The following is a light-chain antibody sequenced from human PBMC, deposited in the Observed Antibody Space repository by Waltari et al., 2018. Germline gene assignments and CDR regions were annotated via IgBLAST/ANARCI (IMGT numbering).Light chain of an antibody. CDR3: QQADGFPWT. J-gene: IGKJ1*01. CDR1: QGISTW. Sequence: DIQMTQSPSSVSASVGDRVTITCRAGQGISTWLAWYQQKPGKAPKILIYAATSLQSGVPSRFSGSGSGTDFTLTINSLQPEDLATYYCQQADGFPWTFGQGTKVEIK. V-gene: IGKV1-12*01. CDR2: AAT.